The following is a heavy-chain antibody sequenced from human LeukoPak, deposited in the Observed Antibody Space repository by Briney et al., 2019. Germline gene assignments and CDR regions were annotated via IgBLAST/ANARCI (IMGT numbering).Heavy chain of an antibody. V-gene: IGHV3-11*01. J-gene: IGHJ4*02. CDR3: ARTLWGYYGDSGYFPYYFDY. Sequence: GGSLRLSCAASGFTFSDYYMSWIRQAPGKGLEWVSYIDSSASGSTVNFAASVKGRFTISSDNTKNSLYLQMNTLRAEDTAVYYCARTLWGYYGDSGYFPYYFDYWGQGTLVTVSS. CDR2: IDSSASGSTV. CDR1: GFTFSDYY. D-gene: IGHD3-22*01.